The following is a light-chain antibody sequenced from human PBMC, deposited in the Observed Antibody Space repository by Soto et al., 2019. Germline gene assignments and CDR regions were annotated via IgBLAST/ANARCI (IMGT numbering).Light chain of an antibody. J-gene: IGKJ2*01. Sequence: EFVLTQSPGTLSLSPGERATLSCRATQSITSNYLAWYQQKPGQAPRLLIYGASSRATGIPDRFSGSESGTDFTLTISRLEPEDFAVYFCQQYGSPPYAFGQGTNLEIK. CDR2: GAS. CDR1: QSITSNY. CDR3: QQYGSPPYA. V-gene: IGKV3-20*01.